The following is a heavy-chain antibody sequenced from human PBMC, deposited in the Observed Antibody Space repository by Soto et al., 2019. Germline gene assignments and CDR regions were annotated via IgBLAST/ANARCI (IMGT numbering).Heavy chain of an antibody. J-gene: IGHJ4*02. D-gene: IGHD6-19*01. CDR3: ARASGSGWYVFDY. V-gene: IGHV1-69*06. CDR2: IIPIFGTA. CDR1: GVTFSSYA. Sequence: SVKVSGKASGVTFSSYAISWVRQAPGQGLEWMGGIIPIFGTANYAQKFQGRVTITADKSTSTAYMELSSLRSEDTAVYYCARASGSGWYVFDYWGQGTLVTVSS.